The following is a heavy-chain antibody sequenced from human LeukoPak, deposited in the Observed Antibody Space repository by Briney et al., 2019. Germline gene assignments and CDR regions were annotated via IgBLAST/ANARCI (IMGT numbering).Heavy chain of an antibody. J-gene: IGHJ4*02. CDR2: IRFDGSDE. Sequence: GGSLRLSCAASGFTFSSSGMHWVRQAPGKGLEWVAFIRFDGSDEYYRDSVKGRFTISRDNSKNTLYLQMNSLRTEDTAVYYCANRPPKITAAGTSHDFHYWGQGTLVTDSS. V-gene: IGHV3-30*02. D-gene: IGHD6-13*01. CDR3: ANRPPKITAAGTSHDFHY. CDR1: GFTFSSSG.